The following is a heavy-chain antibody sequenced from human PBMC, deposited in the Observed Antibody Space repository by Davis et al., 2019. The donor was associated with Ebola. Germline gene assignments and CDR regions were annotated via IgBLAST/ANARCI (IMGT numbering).Heavy chain of an antibody. CDR3: AREAIVVDSETDY. Sequence: AASVKVSCKASGGTFSSYAISWVRQAPGQGLEWMGRIIPILGIANYAQKFQGRVTITADKFTSTAYMELSSLRSEDTAVYYCAREAIVVDSETDYWGQGTLVTVSS. D-gene: IGHD2-2*01. V-gene: IGHV1-69*04. J-gene: IGHJ4*02. CDR1: GGTFSSYA. CDR2: IIPILGIA.